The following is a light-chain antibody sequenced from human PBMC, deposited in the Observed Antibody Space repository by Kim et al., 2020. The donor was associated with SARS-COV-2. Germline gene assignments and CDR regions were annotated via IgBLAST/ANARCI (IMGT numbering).Light chain of an antibody. CDR3: SSYTTTHTWV. CDR1: SSDIGAYNY. J-gene: IGLJ3*02. V-gene: IGLV2-14*03. CDR2: DVY. Sequence: QSALTQPASVSGSPGQSITISCTGTSSDIGAYNYVSWYQQHPGKAPKFMIYDVYKRPSGVSNRFSGSKSGNTASLTISGLQAEDEADYYCSSYTTTHTWVFGGGTQLTVL.